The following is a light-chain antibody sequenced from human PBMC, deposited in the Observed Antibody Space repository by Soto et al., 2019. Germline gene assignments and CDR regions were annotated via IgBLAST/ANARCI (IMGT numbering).Light chain of an antibody. Sequence: QSVLTQPASVSGSPGQSITISCTGTSSDVGSYNLVSWYQQHPGKAHKLMIYEGSKRPSGVSNRFSGSKSGNTASLTISGLQAEDEADYYCCSYAGSSTWVFGGGTKVTV. V-gene: IGLV2-23*01. CDR3: CSYAGSSTWV. CDR1: SSDVGSYNL. CDR2: EGS. J-gene: IGLJ3*02.